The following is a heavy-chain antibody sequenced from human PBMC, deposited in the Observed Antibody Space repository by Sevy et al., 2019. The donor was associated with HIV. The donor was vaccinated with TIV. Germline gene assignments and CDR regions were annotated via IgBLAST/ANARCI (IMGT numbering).Heavy chain of an antibody. CDR1: GFGLNGNA. CDR2: IHGGDDTT. V-gene: IGHV3-23*01. D-gene: IGHD3-3*01. J-gene: IGHJ4*01. CDR3: AKDILGWAFDY. Sequence: GESLKISCAASGFGLNGNAMSWVRQAPGKGLEWVAAIHGGDDTTHYGDSVKGRFTISRDSFKKILYLQMDSLRVEDTAVYYCAKDILGWAFDYWGHGTLVTVSS.